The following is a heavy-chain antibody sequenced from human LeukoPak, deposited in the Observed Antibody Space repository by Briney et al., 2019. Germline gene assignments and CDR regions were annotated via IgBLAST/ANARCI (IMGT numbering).Heavy chain of an antibody. Sequence: GASVKVSCKASGYTFTGYYMHWVRRAPGQGLEWMGIINPSGGSTSYAQKFQGRVTMTRDMSTSTVYMELSSLRSEDTAVYYCAREGAGYDSSGYLNYFDYWGQGTLVTVSS. CDR3: AREGAGYDSSGYLNYFDY. J-gene: IGHJ4*02. CDR1: GYTFTGYY. V-gene: IGHV1-46*01. CDR2: INPSGGST. D-gene: IGHD3-22*01.